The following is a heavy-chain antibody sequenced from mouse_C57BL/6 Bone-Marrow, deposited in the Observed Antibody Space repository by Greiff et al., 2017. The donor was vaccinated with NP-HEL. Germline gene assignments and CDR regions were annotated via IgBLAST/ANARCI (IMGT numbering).Heavy chain of an antibody. V-gene: IGHV5-6*01. CDR1: GFTFSSYG. D-gene: IGHD3-2*02. J-gene: IGHJ2*01. Sequence: EVKVVESGGDLVKPGGSLKLSCAASGFTFSSYGMSWVRQTPDKRLEWVATISSGGSYTYYPDSVKGRFTISRDNAKNTLYLQMSSLKSEDTAMYYCARLGIFQGYWGQGTTLTVSS. CDR3: ARLGIFQGY. CDR2: ISSGGSYT.